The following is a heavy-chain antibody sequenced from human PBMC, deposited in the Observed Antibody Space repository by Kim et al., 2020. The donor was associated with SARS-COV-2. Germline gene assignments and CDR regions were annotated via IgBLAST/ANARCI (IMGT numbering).Heavy chain of an antibody. D-gene: IGHD3-22*01. J-gene: IGHJ4*02. Sequence: ADTGTGRFTAARDNSKSTLYLQMNSLRAEDTAVYYCAKGEYYYDSSGYELWGQGTLVTVSS. V-gene: IGHV3-23*01. CDR3: AKGEYYYDSSGYEL.